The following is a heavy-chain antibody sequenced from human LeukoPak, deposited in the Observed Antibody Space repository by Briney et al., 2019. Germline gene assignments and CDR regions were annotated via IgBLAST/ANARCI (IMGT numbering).Heavy chain of an antibody. Sequence: PSETLSLTCAVSGGSISSSNWWSWVRQPPGKGLEWIEEIYHNGSTNYNPSLKSRVTISVDKSKNQFSLKLSSVTAADTAVYYCARAHRSRGLQLKGDWFDPWGQGTLVTVSS. CDR2: IYHNGST. V-gene: IGHV4-4*02. CDR1: GGSISSSNW. D-gene: IGHD5-24*01. CDR3: ARAHRSRGLQLKGDWFDP. J-gene: IGHJ5*02.